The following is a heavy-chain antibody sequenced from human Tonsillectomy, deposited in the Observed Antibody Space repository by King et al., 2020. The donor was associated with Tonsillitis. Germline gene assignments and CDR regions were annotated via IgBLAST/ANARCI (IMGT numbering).Heavy chain of an antibody. D-gene: IGHD3-10*01. J-gene: IGHJ4*02. Sequence: VQLVESGGGLVQPGGSLRLSCAASGFTFSSYAMSWVRQAPGKGLEWVAAISGSGGSTYYADSVKGRFTISRDNSKNTLYLQMNSLRAEDTAVYYCAKVIEVEGPYGSGSYYPYYFDDWGQGTLVTVSS. CDR2: ISGSGGST. CDR3: AKVIEVEGPYGSGSYYPYYFDD. CDR1: GFTFSSYA. V-gene: IGHV3-23*04.